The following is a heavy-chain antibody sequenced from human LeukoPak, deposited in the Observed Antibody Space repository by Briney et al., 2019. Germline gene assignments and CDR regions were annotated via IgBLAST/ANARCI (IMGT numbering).Heavy chain of an antibody. D-gene: IGHD1-26*01. CDR1: GFTFSDYY. CDR2: ISGSGSTI. V-gene: IGHV3-11*04. CDR3: ASLYSNFGNDAFDI. Sequence: GGSLRLSCAASGFTFSDYYMSWIRQAPGKGLEWVSYISGSGSTIYYADSVKGRFTISRDNAKNSLYLQMNSLRAEDTAVYYCASLYSNFGNDAFDIWGQGTMVTVSS. J-gene: IGHJ3*02.